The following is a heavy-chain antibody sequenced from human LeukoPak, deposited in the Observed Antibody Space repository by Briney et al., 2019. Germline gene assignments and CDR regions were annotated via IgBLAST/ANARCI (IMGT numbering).Heavy chain of an antibody. CDR3: ARAFGYSLANYGMDV. V-gene: IGHV4-4*02. D-gene: IGHD5-18*01. CDR1: GGSISSSNW. Sequence: ASETLSLTCAVSGGSISSSNWWSWVRQPPGKGLEWIGEIYHSGSTNYNPSLKSRVTISVDKSKNQFSLKLSSVTAADTAVYYCARAFGYSLANYGMDVWGQGTTVTVSS. J-gene: IGHJ6*02. CDR2: IYHSGST.